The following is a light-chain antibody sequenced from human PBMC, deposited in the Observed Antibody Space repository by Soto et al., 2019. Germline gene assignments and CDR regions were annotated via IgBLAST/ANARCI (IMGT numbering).Light chain of an antibody. CDR2: WAS. CDR1: QSVLYSSNNKNY. V-gene: IGKV4-1*01. Sequence: DIVMTQSPDSLAVSLGERATINCKSSQSVLYSSNNKNYLAWYQQKPGQPPKLLIYWASTRESGVPDRFSGSGSGTDFTLTSSSLQAKDVAVYHCQHYYSPPRPFGQGTKVELK. J-gene: IGKJ1*01. CDR3: QHYYSPPRP.